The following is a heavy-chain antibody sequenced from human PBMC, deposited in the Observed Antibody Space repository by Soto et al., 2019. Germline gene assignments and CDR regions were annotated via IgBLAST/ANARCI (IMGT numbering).Heavy chain of an antibody. Sequence: QVHLVQSGAEVKKPGASVKVACKASGYRITSYGISWVRQAPGQGLEWMGWISVYNGNTSYAQKLQGRVTMTTDTSTRTGYMELRSLRSDDSAVYYCARDSPYYDSSGYSPDYWGQGTLVIVS. CDR1: GYRITSYG. D-gene: IGHD3-22*01. J-gene: IGHJ4*02. V-gene: IGHV1-18*01. CDR2: ISVYNGNT. CDR3: ARDSPYYDSSGYSPDY.